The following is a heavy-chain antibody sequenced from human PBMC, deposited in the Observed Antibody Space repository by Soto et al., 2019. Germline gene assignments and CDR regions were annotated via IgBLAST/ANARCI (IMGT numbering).Heavy chain of an antibody. D-gene: IGHD2-15*01. CDR2: INPNSGGT. V-gene: IGHV1-2*02. CDR3: ARHIVVVVAATGAGLSDY. CDR1: GYTFTGYY. Sequence: QVQLVQSGAEVKKPGASVKVSCKASGYTFTGYYMHWVRQAPGQGLEWMGWINPNSGGTNYAQKFQGRVTMTRDTSIGTAYMELSRLRSDDTAVYYCARHIVVVVAATGAGLSDYSGQGTLVTGSS. J-gene: IGHJ4*02.